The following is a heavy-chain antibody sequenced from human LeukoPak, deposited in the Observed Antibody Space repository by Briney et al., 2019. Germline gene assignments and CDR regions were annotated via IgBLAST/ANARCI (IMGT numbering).Heavy chain of an antibody. CDR2: INSRSTYI. V-gene: IGHV3-21*01. CDR3: ARDETNGFDS. CDR1: GFTFSNYN. J-gene: IGHJ5*01. Sequence: GGSLRLSCAASGFTFSNYNMNWVRQAPGEGLEWVSSINSRSTYIFYADSVMGRFTISRDNAKNSLFLQMNSLRAEDTAVYYCARDETNGFDSWGQGTLVTVSS. D-gene: IGHD1-14*01.